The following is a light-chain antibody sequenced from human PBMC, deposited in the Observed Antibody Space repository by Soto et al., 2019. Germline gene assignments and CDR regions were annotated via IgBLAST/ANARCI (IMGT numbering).Light chain of an antibody. J-gene: IGKJ5*01. CDR2: DAS. CDR1: QSVRSD. V-gene: IGKV3-15*01. Sequence: EIVMTQSLASLSVSPGERATLSCRASQSVRSDFAWYQQKPGQAPRLLIYDASTRATGIPARFSGSGSGTEFTHTISSLQSEDFAVYYCQQYNSWPPFTFGQGTRLEI. CDR3: QQYNSWPPFT.